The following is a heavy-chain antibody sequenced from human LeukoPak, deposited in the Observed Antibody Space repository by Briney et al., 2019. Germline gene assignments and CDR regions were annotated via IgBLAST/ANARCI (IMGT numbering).Heavy chain of an antibody. J-gene: IGHJ5*02. CDR1: GFTFSIYS. V-gene: IGHV3-21*01. D-gene: IGHD3-10*01. CDR3: AGEVWFETGFDP. CDR2: ISSSSSYM. Sequence: PGGSLRLSCAASGFTFSIYSMNWVRQAPGKGLEWVSSISSSSSYMYYADSVKGRFTISRDNSKNTLYLQMNSLRAEDTAVYYCAGEVWFETGFDPWGQGTLVTVSS.